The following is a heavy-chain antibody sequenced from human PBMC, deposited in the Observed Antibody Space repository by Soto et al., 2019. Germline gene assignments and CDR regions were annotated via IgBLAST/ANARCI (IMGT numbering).Heavy chain of an antibody. CDR1: GYTFTSYY. CDR2: ISAYNGNT. J-gene: IGHJ4*02. CDR3: ARDLPPVDY. V-gene: IGHV1-18*01. Sequence: QVQLVQSGAEVKKPGASVKVSCKASGYTFTSYYISWVRQAPGQGLEWMGWISAYNGNTNYAQKPQXXXTXXTDTSTSTAYMELRSLRSDDTAVYYCARDLPPVDYWGQGTLVTVSS.